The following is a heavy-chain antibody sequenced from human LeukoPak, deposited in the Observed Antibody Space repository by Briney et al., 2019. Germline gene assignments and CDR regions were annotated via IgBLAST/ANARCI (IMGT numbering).Heavy chain of an antibody. D-gene: IGHD5-18*01. Sequence: GASVKVSCKASGGTFSSYAIGWVRQAPGQGLEWMGGIIPIFGTANYAQKFQGRVTITADESTSTAYMELSSLRSEDTAVYYCARDHRVDTAFTYYYGMDVWGQGTTVTVSS. J-gene: IGHJ6*02. V-gene: IGHV1-69*13. CDR1: GGTFSSYA. CDR3: ARDHRVDTAFTYYYGMDV. CDR2: IIPIFGTA.